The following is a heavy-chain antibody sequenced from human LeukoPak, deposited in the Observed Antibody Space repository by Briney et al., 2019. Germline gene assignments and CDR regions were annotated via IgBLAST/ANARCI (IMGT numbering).Heavy chain of an antibody. J-gene: IGHJ4*02. CDR2: IKQGGSEI. CDR1: GFTFSNYW. D-gene: IGHD1-26*01. V-gene: IGHV3-7*04. CDR3: AKDSGTYAFDY. Sequence: PGGSLRLSCAASGFTFSNYWMTWVRQAPGKGLEWVAKIKQGGSEIYYVDSVTGRFTISRDNAENSVFLQMNSLRAEDTAVYYCAKDSGTYAFDYWGQGTLVTVSS.